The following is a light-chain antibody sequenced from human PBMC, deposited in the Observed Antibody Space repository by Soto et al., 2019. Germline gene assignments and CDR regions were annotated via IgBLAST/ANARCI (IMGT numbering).Light chain of an antibody. J-gene: IGKJ3*01. CDR2: AAS. Sequence: EIVLTQSPGTLSLSPGERATLSCRASQSVSSTKLAWYQQKPGQAPRLLIYAASSRAAGIPARFSGSGSGTDFTLTISSLEPEDFAVYYCQQRSSWPFTFGPGTKVDIK. V-gene: IGKV3D-20*02. CDR1: QSVSSTK. CDR3: QQRSSWPFT.